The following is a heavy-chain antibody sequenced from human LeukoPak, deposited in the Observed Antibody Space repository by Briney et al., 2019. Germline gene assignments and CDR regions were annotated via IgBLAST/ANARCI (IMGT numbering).Heavy chain of an antibody. CDR2: ISSSASTL. D-gene: IGHD3-22*01. J-gene: IGHJ6*02. CDR3: ARDFYYYDSSGYGGYYYYGMDV. V-gene: IGHV3-48*04. CDR1: GFTFSTYS. Sequence: GGPLRLSCAASGFTFSTYSMNWVRQAPGKGLEWVSYISSSASTLYYADSVKGRFTISRDNAKNSLYLQMNSLRAEDTAVYYCARDFYYYDSSGYGGYYYYGMDVWGQGTTVTVSS.